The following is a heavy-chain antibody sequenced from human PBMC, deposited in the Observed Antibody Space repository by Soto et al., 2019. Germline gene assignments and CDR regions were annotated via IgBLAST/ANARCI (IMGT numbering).Heavy chain of an antibody. D-gene: IGHD3-10*01. Sequence: QVQLVQSGAEVKEPGDSVRVSCEASGYTFTSYYIHWVRQAPGQGLEWTGWINPKFGDTTYAQDFQDRVSMTRDMSISTVYMELSRLTSDDTAKYYCARNMDYYYGPGSGNGHGFWGQGTTVTVFS. V-gene: IGHV1-2*02. CDR1: GYTFTSYY. CDR3: ARNMDYYYGPGSGNGHGF. J-gene: IGHJ6*02. CDR2: INPKFGDT.